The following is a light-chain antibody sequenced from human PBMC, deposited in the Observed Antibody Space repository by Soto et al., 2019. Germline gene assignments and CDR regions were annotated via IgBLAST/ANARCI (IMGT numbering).Light chain of an antibody. CDR2: DVS. V-gene: IGLV2-11*01. J-gene: IGLJ2*01. CDR1: SSDVGGYKY. CDR3: CSYAGSYPLV. Sequence: QSVLTQPRSVSGSPGQSVTISCTGTSSDVGGYKYVSWYQQHPGKAPKLMIYDVSKRPSGVPDRFSGSKSGNTASLTISGLQAEDEADYYCCSYAGSYPLVFGGGTKLTVL.